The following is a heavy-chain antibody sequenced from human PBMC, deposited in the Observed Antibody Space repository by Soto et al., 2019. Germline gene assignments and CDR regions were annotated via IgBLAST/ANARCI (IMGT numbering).Heavy chain of an antibody. CDR1: GFSLSNARMG. CDR3: ARIWYSSSFDP. Sequence: QVTLKESGPVLVNPTETLTLTCTVSGFSLSNARMGVSWIRQPPGKALEWLAHIFSNDEKSYSTSLKSRLTISKDTSKSQVVLTMTNMDPVDTATYYCARIWYSSSFDPWGQGTLVTVSS. D-gene: IGHD6-19*01. V-gene: IGHV2-26*01. CDR2: IFSNDEK. J-gene: IGHJ5*02.